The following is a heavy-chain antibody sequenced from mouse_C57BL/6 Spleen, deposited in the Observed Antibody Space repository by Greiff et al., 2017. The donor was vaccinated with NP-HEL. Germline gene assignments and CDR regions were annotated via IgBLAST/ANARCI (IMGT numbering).Heavy chain of an antibody. CDR2: INPNNGGT. J-gene: IGHJ2*01. CDR3: ARVGYGSSFDY. Sequence: VQLQQSGPELVKPGASVKISCKASGYTFTDYYMNWVKQSHGKSLEWIGDINPNNGGTSYNQKFKGKATLTVDKSSSTAYMELRSLTSEDSAVYYCARVGYGSSFDYWGQGTTLTVSS. CDR1: GYTFTDYY. V-gene: IGHV1-26*01. D-gene: IGHD1-1*01.